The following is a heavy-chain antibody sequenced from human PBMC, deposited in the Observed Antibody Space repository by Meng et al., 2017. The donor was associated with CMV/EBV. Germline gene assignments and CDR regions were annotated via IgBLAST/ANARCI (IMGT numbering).Heavy chain of an antibody. V-gene: IGHV1-8*03. CDR2: MNPNSGNT. CDR1: GYTFTSYD. J-gene: IGHJ6*02. CDR3: ARVYPTIFGVVRRMDV. D-gene: IGHD3-3*01. Sequence: ASVKVSCKASGYTFTSYDINWVRQATGQGLEWMGWMNPNSGNTGYAQKFQGRVTIPRNTSISTAYMELSSLRSEDTAVYYCARVYPTIFGVVRRMDVWGQGTTVTVSS.